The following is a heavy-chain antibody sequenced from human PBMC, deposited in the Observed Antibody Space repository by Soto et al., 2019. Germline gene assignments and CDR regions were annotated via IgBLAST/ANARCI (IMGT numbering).Heavy chain of an antibody. CDR3: ARHRSDYYYYGMDV. CDR2: IYYTGNT. CDR1: GGSISNSNYY. Sequence: SETLSLTCTVSGGSISNSNYYWGWIRQPPGKGLEWIGSIYYTGNTYYNPSLKSRVTISVDTSKNQFSLKLSSVTAADTAVYYCARHRSDYYYYGMDVWGQGTTVT. J-gene: IGHJ6*02. V-gene: IGHV4-39*01.